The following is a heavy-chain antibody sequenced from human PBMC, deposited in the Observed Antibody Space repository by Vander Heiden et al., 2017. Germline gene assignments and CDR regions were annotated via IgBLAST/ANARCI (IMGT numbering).Heavy chain of an antibody. Sequence: QLLESGRGLVQPGGSLRLSCAAFGLPCSSYAMRWVRQAPGKGMEWAAASSVSGGSTNYSDAVKDHFTICRDNAKNSVYLQMNSLRAEDTAVYYCAKEKDQNLLRFLEWLDMDYWGKGTLVTVSS. D-gene: IGHD3-3*01. V-gene: IGHV3-23*01. CDR2: SSVSGGST. CDR3: AKEKDQNLLRFLEWLDMDY. J-gene: IGHJ4*02. CDR1: GLPCSSYA.